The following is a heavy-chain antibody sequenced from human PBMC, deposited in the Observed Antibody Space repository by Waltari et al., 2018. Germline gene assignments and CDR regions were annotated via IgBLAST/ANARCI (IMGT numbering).Heavy chain of an antibody. V-gene: IGHV4-30-2*01. CDR3: ARGGGEYSSSWYHH. CDR1: GGPISSGGYS. CDR2: IFHSGST. Sequence: QLQLRASGSGLGKRSQHLSLTCTVSGGPISSGGYSWSWIRQPPGKGLEWLGYIFHSGSTYYNPSLGSRVTLSVDRSRNQFSLKMTSVTAADTAVYCARGGGEYSSSWYHHWGQGTLVTVSS. D-gene: IGHD6-13*01. J-gene: IGHJ5*02.